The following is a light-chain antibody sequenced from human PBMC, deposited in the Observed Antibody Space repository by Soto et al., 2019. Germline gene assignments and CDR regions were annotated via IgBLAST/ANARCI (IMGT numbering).Light chain of an antibody. Sequence: EIVLTQSPGTLSLSPGERATLSCRASQSVPSNSLAWYQQKPGQAPRLLIYASSSRATGIPDRFSGSGSGTDFTLTISGLEPEDCAVYYCHQYGSPPQTFGQGTRVEV. CDR2: ASS. V-gene: IGKV3-20*01. CDR3: HQYGSPPQT. J-gene: IGKJ1*01. CDR1: QSVPSNS.